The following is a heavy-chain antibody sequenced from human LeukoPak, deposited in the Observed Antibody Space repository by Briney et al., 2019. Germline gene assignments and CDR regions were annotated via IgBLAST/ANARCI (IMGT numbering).Heavy chain of an antibody. J-gene: IGHJ3*02. CDR3: ARDFLSYDGSENHFEDTFDI. Sequence: ASVKVSCKASGYSFDRYGISWVRQAPGQGLEWLGWIGAFNGNTSYAQNLQGRVTMTADTSTTTAHMELRSLSSDDTAVYYCARDFLSYDGSENHFEDTFDIWGQGTMVTVSS. CDR1: GYSFDRYG. V-gene: IGHV1-18*01. CDR2: IGAFNGNT. D-gene: IGHD3-22*01.